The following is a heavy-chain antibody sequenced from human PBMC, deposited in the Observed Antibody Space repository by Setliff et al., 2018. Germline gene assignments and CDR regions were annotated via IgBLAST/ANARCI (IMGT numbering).Heavy chain of an antibody. CDR3: ARTGTYRYFDY. CDR1: GGSFSGYY. Sequence: SETLSLTCAVYGGSFSGYYWSWIRQPPGKGLEWIGEINHSGSTYYNASLRSRLTISVDTSKNQFSLKLNSVTAPDTAVYYCARTGTYRYFDYWGQGILVTVSS. D-gene: IGHD1-1*01. CDR2: INHSGST. J-gene: IGHJ4*02. V-gene: IGHV4-34*01.